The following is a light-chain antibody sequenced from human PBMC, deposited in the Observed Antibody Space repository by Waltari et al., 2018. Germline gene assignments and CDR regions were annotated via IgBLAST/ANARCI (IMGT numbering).Light chain of an antibody. CDR1: SSDVGSYDL. V-gene: IGLV2-23*02. Sequence: QSALTQPASVSGSPGPSITTSCTGTSSDVGSYDLVSWFQQYPGKAPELMIYEVNRRRSGVSDRFSASKSGSTASLTISGLQAEDEADYYCCSYAGVSTWVFGGGTKLTVL. J-gene: IGLJ2*01. CDR2: EVN. CDR3: CSYAGVSTWV.